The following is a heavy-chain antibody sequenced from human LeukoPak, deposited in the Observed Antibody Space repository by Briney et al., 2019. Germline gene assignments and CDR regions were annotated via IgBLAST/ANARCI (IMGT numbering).Heavy chain of an antibody. CDR1: GGTFSSYA. J-gene: IGHJ4*02. CDR3: ARVPLESGSYYPFDY. Sequence: ASVKVSCKASGGTFSSYAISWVRQAPGQGLEWMGGIIPIFGTANYAQKFQGRVTITTDESTSTAYMELSSLRSEDTAVYYCARVPLESGSYYPFDYWGQGTLVTVSS. CDR2: IIPIFGTA. D-gene: IGHD1-26*01. V-gene: IGHV1-69*05.